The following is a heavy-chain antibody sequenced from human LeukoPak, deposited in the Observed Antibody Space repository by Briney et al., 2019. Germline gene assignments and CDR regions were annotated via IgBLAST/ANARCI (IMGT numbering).Heavy chain of an antibody. CDR3: AKDFTANYDFWSGYPH. CDR2: ISGSGGST. Sequence: QPGGSLRLSCAASGFTFSNYAMSWVRQAPGKGLDWVSAISGSGGSTYYADSVKGRFTISRDNSKNTLYLQMNSLRAEDTAVYYCAKDFTANYDFWSGYPHWGQGTLVTVSS. D-gene: IGHD3-3*01. CDR1: GFTFSNYA. J-gene: IGHJ4*02. V-gene: IGHV3-23*01.